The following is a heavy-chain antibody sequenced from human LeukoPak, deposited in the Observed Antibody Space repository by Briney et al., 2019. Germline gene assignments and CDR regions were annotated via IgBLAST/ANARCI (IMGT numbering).Heavy chain of an antibody. CDR3: ARPVAGTLGY. D-gene: IGHD6-19*01. Sequence: ASVKVSCKTSGYTFTDFGINWVRQAPGQGREWMGRFTTYNGNTNYAQKFQGRVTMTTDTSTTTVYLEVTSPRSDDTAVYYCARPVAGTLGYWGQGTLVTVSS. CDR2: FTTYNGNT. CDR1: GYTFTDFG. J-gene: IGHJ4*02. V-gene: IGHV1-18*01.